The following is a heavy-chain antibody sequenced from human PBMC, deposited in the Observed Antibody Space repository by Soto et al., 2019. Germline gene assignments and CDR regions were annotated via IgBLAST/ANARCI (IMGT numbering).Heavy chain of an antibody. Sequence: GGSLRLSCAASGFTVSTYSMNWVRQAPGKGLEWVSYISYSGSTIYYADSVKGRFTISRDNAKNSLYLQMSSLRAEDTAVYYCVKDQGGYSGYVFDYWGQGTLVTVSS. J-gene: IGHJ4*02. CDR2: ISYSGSTI. V-gene: IGHV3-48*01. D-gene: IGHD5-12*01. CDR3: VKDQGGYSGYVFDY. CDR1: GFTVSTYS.